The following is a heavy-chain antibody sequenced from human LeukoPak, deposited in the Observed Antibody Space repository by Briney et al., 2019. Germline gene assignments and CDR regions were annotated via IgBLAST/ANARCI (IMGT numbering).Heavy chain of an antibody. V-gene: IGHV1-18*01. CDR1: GYTFTSYG. CDR3: ARVVLGRRWLQSSYYYGMDV. J-gene: IGHJ6*02. D-gene: IGHD5-24*01. Sequence: ASVKVSCTASGYTFTSYGISSVRQAPGQGLEWMGWISAYNGNTNYAQKLQGRVTMTTDTSTSTAYMELRSLRSDDTAVYYCARVVLGRRWLQSSYYYGMDVWGQGTTVTVSS. CDR2: ISAYNGNT.